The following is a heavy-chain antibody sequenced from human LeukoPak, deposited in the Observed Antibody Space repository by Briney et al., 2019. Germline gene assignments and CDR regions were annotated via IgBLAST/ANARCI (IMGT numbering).Heavy chain of an antibody. Sequence: SVKVSCKASGGTFSSYAISWVRQAPGQGLEWMGGIIPIFGTANYAQKFQGRVTITTDESTSTAYMELSSLRSDDTAVYYCAVGDAAIVNALDYWGQGTLVTVSS. CDR3: AVGDAAIVNALDY. J-gene: IGHJ4*02. V-gene: IGHV1-69*05. D-gene: IGHD5-18*01. CDR1: GGTFSSYA. CDR2: IIPIFGTA.